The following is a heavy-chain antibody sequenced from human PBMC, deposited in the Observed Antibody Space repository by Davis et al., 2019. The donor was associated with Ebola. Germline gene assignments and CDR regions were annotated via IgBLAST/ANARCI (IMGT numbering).Heavy chain of an antibody. J-gene: IGHJ5*02. CDR2: ISSSGSTI. D-gene: IGHD2-2*01. CDR3: ARDRGSSWIDVFDP. V-gene: IGHV3-48*03. CDR1: GFTFSGSA. Sequence: GGSLRLSCAASGFTFSGSAMHWVRQAPGKGLEWVSYISSSGSTIYYADSVKGRFTISRDNAKNSLYLQMNSLRAEDTAVYYCARDRGSSWIDVFDPWGQGTLVTVSS.